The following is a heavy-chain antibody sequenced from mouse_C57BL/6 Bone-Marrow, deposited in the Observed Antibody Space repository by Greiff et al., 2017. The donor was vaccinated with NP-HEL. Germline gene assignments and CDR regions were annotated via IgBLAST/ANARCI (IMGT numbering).Heavy chain of an antibody. CDR2: ISDGGSYT. J-gene: IGHJ3*01. V-gene: IGHV5-4*01. CDR3: ARDGRFAY. Sequence: EVKLMESGGGLVKPGGSLKLSCAASGFTFSSYAMSWVRQTPEKRLEWVATISDGGSYTYYPDNVKGRFTISRDNAKNNLYLQMSHLKSEDTAMYCCARDGRFAYWGQGTLVTVSA. CDR1: GFTFSSYA.